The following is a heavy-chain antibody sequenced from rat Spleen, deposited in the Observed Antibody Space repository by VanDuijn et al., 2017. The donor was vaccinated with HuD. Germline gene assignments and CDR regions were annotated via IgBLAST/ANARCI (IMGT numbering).Heavy chain of an antibody. V-gene: IGHV2S8*01. D-gene: IGHD1-4*01. Sequence: QVQLKESGPDLVQPSQTLSLTCTVSGFSLTNYGVSWVRQPPGKGLEWIAAISSGGNTYYNSLLKSRLSISRDTSKSQVFLKMNSLQTEDTAMYFCARSGQLPGSPFDYWGQGVMVTVSS. CDR3: ARSGQLPGSPFDY. CDR1: GFSLTNYG. J-gene: IGHJ2*01. CDR2: ISSGGNT.